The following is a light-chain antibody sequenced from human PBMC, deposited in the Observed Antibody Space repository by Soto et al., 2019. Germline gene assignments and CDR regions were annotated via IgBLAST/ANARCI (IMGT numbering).Light chain of an antibody. CDR3: SSYTNTNTLV. Sequence: QSALIQPASVSGSPGQSITISCTGTTSDVGGYNHVSWFQQHSGKVPKLMIYDVNNRPSGVSNRFSGSKSGNTASLTISGLQAEDEADYYCSSYTNTNTLVFGGGTKLTVL. J-gene: IGLJ2*01. V-gene: IGLV2-14*01. CDR2: DVN. CDR1: TSDVGGYNH.